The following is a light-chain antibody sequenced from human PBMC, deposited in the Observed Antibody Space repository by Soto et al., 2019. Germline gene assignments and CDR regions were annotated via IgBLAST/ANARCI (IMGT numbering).Light chain of an antibody. CDR2: EVH. J-gene: IGLJ3*02. CDR1: NRDVGGNNY. V-gene: IGLV2-14*01. CDR3: SSYTNTFTGV. Sequence: QSALTQPASVSASPGQSITISCTGTNRDVGGNNYVSWYQHHPGAAPKLIIYEVHFRPSGISNRFSGSKSGNTASLTISGLQADDAADYYCSSYTNTFTGVFGGGTKLTVL.